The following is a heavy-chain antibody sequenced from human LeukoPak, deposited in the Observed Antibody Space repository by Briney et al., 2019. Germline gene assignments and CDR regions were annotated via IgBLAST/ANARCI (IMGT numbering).Heavy chain of an antibody. Sequence: PGDSLRLFCAASGFAFRRYAMSWVRQARGKGLEWVSGISGSGDTTYYADSVKGRFTISRDNSKNTLFLQMNSLRAEDTAVFYCAKSRGYTSSYYFDFWGQGTLATVSS. D-gene: IGHD5-12*01. CDR1: GFAFRRYA. V-gene: IGHV3-23*01. J-gene: IGHJ4*02. CDR2: ISGSGDTT. CDR3: AKSRGYTSSYYFDF.